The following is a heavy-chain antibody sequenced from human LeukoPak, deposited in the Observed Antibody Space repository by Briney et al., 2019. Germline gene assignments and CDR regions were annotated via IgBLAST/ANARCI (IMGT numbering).Heavy chain of an antibody. Sequence: GESLQISCNGSGYSFTSYWIGWVRPLPGKGLEWMGIIYPGDSDTRYSPSFQGQVTISADKSISTAYLQWSSLKTSDTAMYYCARGYGDFRYYYYYYMDVWGKGTTVTVSS. CDR1: GYSFTSYW. D-gene: IGHD4-17*01. CDR3: ARGYGDFRYYYYYYMDV. V-gene: IGHV5-51*01. CDR2: IYPGDSDT. J-gene: IGHJ6*03.